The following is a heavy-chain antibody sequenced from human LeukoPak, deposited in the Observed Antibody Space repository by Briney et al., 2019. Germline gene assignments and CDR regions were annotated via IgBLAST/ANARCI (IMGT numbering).Heavy chain of an antibody. V-gene: IGHV3-64*01. J-gene: IGHJ4*02. Sequence: GGSLRLSCAASGFTFSSYAMHWVRQAPGKGLEYVSAISSNGGSSYYANSVKGRFTISRDNSKNPLYLQMGSLRAEDMAVYYCARGSPVTTADYWGQGTLVTVSS. CDR1: GFTFSSYA. D-gene: IGHD4-17*01. CDR3: ARGSPVTTADY. CDR2: ISSNGGSS.